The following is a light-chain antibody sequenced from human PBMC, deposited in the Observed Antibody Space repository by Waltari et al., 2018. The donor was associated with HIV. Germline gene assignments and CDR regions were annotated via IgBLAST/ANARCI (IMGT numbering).Light chain of an antibody. CDR2: DVT. CDR1: SRDVGNYKL. V-gene: IGLV2-23*02. Sequence: QSALAQPASVSDSPGQSITISCTGTSRDVGNYKLVSWYQQHPGKVPKLIIDDVTKRPSGVSNLLSGAKSGNTASLTISGLQAEDEADYYCCSYAASRSVVFGGGTKLTVL. J-gene: IGLJ2*01. CDR3: CSYAASRSVV.